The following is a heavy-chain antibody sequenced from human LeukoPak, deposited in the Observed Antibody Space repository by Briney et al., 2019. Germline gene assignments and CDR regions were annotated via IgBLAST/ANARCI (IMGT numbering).Heavy chain of an antibody. CDR2: IYYSGST. CDR3: ARRDGYNSAFDI. V-gene: IGHV4-31*03. Sequence: PSQTLSLTCTVSGGSISSGGYYWSWIRQHPGQGLEWIGYIYYSGSTYYNPSLKSRVTISVDTSKNQFSLKLSSVTAADTAVYYCARRDGYNSAFDIWGQGTMVTVSS. J-gene: IGHJ3*02. D-gene: IGHD5-24*01. CDR1: GGSISSGGYY.